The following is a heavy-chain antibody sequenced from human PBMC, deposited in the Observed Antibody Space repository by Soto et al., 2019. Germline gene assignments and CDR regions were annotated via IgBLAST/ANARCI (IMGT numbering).Heavy chain of an antibody. Sequence: QVQLQESGPGLMTHAQTLSLTCTVSGDSINSADYYWSWIRQPPGKGLEWIGHIYYSGSTYYTPCLESRVTIAIDTSKNQFSLKMTSVTAADTAVYYWDRYLGSSWMDKWFDPWGQGTQVTVSS. J-gene: IGHJ5*02. D-gene: IGHD6-13*01. CDR1: GDSINSADYY. V-gene: IGHV4-30-4*01. CDR3: DRYLGSSWMDKWFDP. CDR2: IYYSGST.